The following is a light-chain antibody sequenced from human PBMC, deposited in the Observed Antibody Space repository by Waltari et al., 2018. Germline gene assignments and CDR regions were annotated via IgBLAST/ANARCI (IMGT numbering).Light chain of an antibody. V-gene: IGKV3-20*01. Sequence: EIVLTQSPGTLSLSPGERATLSCRASQSVSSSYLAWYQQKPGQAPRLLIYGASSRATGIPDRFSGSGSGIDFTLTISRLEPEDFAVXYCQQYGSSPLTFGGGXKVEIK. J-gene: IGKJ4*01. CDR1: QSVSSSY. CDR2: GAS. CDR3: QQYGSSPLT.